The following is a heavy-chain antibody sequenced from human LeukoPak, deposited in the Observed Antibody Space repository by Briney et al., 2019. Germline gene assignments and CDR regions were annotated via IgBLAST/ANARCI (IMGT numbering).Heavy chain of an antibody. CDR1: GFTFNTYT. J-gene: IGHJ4*02. V-gene: IGHV3-48*01. CDR2: ISGSSGII. Sequence: PGGSLRLSCAASGFTFNTYTMNWDRQAPGKGLEWVSYISGSSGIIDYADSVRGRFTISRDNAKNSLYLQMNSLRAEDTAVYYCARGSTYYEGSGQVPFDYWGQGTLVTVSS. CDR3: ARGSTYYEGSGQVPFDY. D-gene: IGHD3-22*01.